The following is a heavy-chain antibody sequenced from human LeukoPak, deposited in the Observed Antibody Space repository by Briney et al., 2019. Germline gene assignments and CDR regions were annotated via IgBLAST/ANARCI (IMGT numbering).Heavy chain of an antibody. CDR3: AKAIFHYYGMDV. V-gene: IGHV3-30*18. CDR1: GFTFSSYG. CDR2: ISYDGSNK. Sequence: GGSLRLSCAASGFTFSSYGMHRVRQAPGKGLEWVAVISYDGSNKYYADSMKGRFTISRDNSKNTLYLQMNSLRAEDTAVYYCAKAIFHYYGMDVWGQGTTVTVSS. J-gene: IGHJ6*02. D-gene: IGHD3-9*01.